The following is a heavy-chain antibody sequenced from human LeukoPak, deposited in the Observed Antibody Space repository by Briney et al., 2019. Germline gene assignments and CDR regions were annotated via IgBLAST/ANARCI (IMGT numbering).Heavy chain of an antibody. V-gene: IGHV3-48*02. CDR3: ARDSVAAAGDFDY. CDR2: ISSSSSTI. J-gene: IGHJ4*02. Sequence: PGGSLRLSCAASGFTFNTYSMNWGRQAPGKGLEWVSYISSSSSTIYYADSVKGRFTISRDNAKNSLYLQMNSLRDEDTAVYYCARDSVAAAGDFDYWGQGTLVTVSS. D-gene: IGHD6-13*01. CDR1: GFTFNTYS.